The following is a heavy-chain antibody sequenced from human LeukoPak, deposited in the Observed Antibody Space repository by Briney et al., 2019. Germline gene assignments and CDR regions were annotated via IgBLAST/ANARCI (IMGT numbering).Heavy chain of an antibody. J-gene: IGHJ4*02. CDR2: IKQDGSEK. Sequence: GGSLRLPCVASGFTFSSYWMSWVRQAPGKGLEWVANIKQDGSEKYYVDSVKGRFTISRDNAKNSLYLQMNSLRAEDTAVYYCARDQYYDIRNYWGQGTLVTVSS. D-gene: IGHD3-9*01. CDR1: GFTFSSYW. CDR3: ARDQYYDIRNY. V-gene: IGHV3-7*01.